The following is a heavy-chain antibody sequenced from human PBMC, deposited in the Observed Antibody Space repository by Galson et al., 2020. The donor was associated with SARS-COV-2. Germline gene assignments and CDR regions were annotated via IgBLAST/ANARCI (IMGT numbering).Heavy chain of an antibody. CDR1: GYTFTSYD. CDR3: ARGQEVRAYYYGSGSYDY. V-gene: IGHV1-8*03. CDR2: MNPNSGNT. Sequence: ASVKVSCKASGYTFTSYDINWVRQATGQGLEWMGWMNPNSGNTGYAQKFQGRVTITRNTSISTAYMELSSLRSEDTAVYYCARGQEVRAYYYGSGSYDYWGQGTLVTVSS. D-gene: IGHD3-10*01. J-gene: IGHJ4*02.